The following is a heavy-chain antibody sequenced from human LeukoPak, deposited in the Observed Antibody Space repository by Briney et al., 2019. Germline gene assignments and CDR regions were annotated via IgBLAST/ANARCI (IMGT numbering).Heavy chain of an antibody. Sequence: ASVTVSCKASGYTFTSYGISWVRQAPGQGLEWMGGISAYNGNTNYAQKLQDRVTMTTDTSTSTAYMELRSLRSDDTAVYYRAREGWGTYSSGPYYFDYRGGGTLVTVSS. D-gene: IGHD6-19*01. V-gene: IGHV1-18*01. J-gene: IGHJ4*02. CDR3: AREGWGTYSSGPYYFDY. CDR2: ISAYNGNT. CDR1: GYTFTSYG.